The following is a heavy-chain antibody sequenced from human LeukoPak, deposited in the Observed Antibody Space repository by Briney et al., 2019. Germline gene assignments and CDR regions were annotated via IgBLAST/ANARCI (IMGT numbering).Heavy chain of an antibody. CDR2: IYYSGST. J-gene: IGHJ3*02. D-gene: IGHD3-22*01. CDR3: ARGSRRTTTYYYDSSGYYKAFDI. CDR1: GGSISSYY. Sequence: SETLSLTCTVSGGSISSYYWSWIRQPPGRGLEWIGYIYYSGSTNYNPSLKSRVTISVDTSKNQFSLKLSSVTAADTAVYYCARGSRRTTTYYYDSSGYYKAFDIWGQGTMVTVSS. V-gene: IGHV4-59*12.